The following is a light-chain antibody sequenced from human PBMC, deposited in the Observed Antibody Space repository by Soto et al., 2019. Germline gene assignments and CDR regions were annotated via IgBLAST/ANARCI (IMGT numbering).Light chain of an antibody. CDR3: QQSYGTPII. CDR1: QSISNY. V-gene: IGKV1-39*01. Sequence: DIQMTQSPFSLSAPVGDRVTITCRASQSISNYLNWYQQKQGKAPKLLIYAASTLQSGVPSRFSGSVSGTDFILTISSLQPEDSATYYCQQSYGTPIIFGQGTRLDIK. CDR2: AAS. J-gene: IGKJ5*01.